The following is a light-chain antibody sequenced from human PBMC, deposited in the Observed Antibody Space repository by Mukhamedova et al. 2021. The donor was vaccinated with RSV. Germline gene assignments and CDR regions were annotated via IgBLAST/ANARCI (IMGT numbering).Light chain of an antibody. V-gene: IGKV1-5*03. J-gene: IGKJ1*01. CDR3: QQYNSRST. Sequence: WYQRRVHGKPPKLLMYGASSLESGVPSRFRGGGSGTEFTLTITSLQPDDFATYYCQQYNSRSTFGQGTKVDIK. CDR2: GAS.